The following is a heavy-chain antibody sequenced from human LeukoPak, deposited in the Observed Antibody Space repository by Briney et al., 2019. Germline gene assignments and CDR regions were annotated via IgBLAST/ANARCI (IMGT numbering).Heavy chain of an antibody. CDR2: ISSSGSTI. D-gene: IGHD4-17*01. CDR1: GFTFSSSE. Sequence: GGSLRPSCAASGFTFSSSEMNWVRQAPGKGLEWVSYISSSGSTIYYADSVKGRFTISRDNAKNSLYLQMNSLRAEDTAVYYCARDHYGNAFDIWGQGTMVTVSS. V-gene: IGHV3-48*03. J-gene: IGHJ3*02. CDR3: ARDHYGNAFDI.